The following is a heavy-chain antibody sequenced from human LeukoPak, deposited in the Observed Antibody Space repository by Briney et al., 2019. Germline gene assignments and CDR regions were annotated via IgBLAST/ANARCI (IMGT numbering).Heavy chain of an antibody. CDR1: GGSFSGYY. Sequence: PSETLSLTCAVYGGSFSGYYWSWIRQPPGKGLEWIGEINHSGSTNYNPSLKSRVTISVDTSKNQFSLKLSSVTAADTAVYYCARASHRRSWADYWGQGTLVTVSS. J-gene: IGHJ4*02. D-gene: IGHD6-13*01. V-gene: IGHV4-34*01. CDR2: INHSGST. CDR3: ARASHRRSWADY.